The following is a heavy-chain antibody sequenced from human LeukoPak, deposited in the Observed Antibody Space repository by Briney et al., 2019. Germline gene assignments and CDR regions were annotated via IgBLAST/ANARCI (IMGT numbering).Heavy chain of an antibody. D-gene: IGHD3-10*01. J-gene: IGHJ4*02. CDR3: AKEPGYYGSGSYYIDY. Sequence: GGSLRPSCAASGFTFSSYAMSWVRQAPGKGLEWVSAISGSGGSTYYADSVKGRFTISRDNSKNTLYLQMNSLRAEDTAVYYCAKEPGYYGSGSYYIDYWGQGTLVTVSS. CDR2: ISGSGGST. V-gene: IGHV3-23*01. CDR1: GFTFSSYA.